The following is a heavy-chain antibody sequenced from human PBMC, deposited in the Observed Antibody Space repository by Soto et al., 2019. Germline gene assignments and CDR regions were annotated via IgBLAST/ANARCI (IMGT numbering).Heavy chain of an antibody. CDR1: RGSISSGGYY. CDR3: AVGAIDAAAGHLSPYYYYYYGMDV. Sequence: PSETLSLTCTVSRGSISSGGYYWSWIRQHPVKGLEWIGYIYYSGSTYYNPSLTSRATISVDTSKSQFSLKLSSVTAADTAVYYCAVGAIDAAAGHLSPYYYYYYGMDVWGQGTTVTVSS. J-gene: IGHJ6*02. V-gene: IGHV4-31*03. D-gene: IGHD6-13*01. CDR2: IYYSGST.